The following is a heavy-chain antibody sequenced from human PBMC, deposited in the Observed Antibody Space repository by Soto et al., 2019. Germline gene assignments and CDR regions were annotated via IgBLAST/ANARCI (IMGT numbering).Heavy chain of an antibody. D-gene: IGHD3-22*01. V-gene: IGHV1-69*13. CDR2: IIPIFGTA. CDR1: GGTFSSYA. Sequence: SVKVSYKASGGTFSSYAISWVRQAPGQGLEWTGGIIPIFGTANYAQKFQGRVTITADESTSTAYMELSSLRSEDTAVYYCARGYYDSSGYYYPHDYWGQGTLVTVSS. J-gene: IGHJ4*02. CDR3: ARGYYDSSGYYYPHDY.